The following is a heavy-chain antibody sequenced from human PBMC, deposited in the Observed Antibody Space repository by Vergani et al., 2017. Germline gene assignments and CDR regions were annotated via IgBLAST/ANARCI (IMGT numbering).Heavy chain of an antibody. CDR1: GGSFTSYH. D-gene: IGHD4-11*01. J-gene: IGHJ6*03. Sequence: QVQLQQWGGGLLKPSETLSLTCVVNGGSFTSYHWTWIRQSPGEGLEWVGDIDHTGRPDSNPSLKSRLTMSVDKSRNQFSLTLNSVTATDTAIYFCARVNTETNGHLYYCYYMDVWGQGTAVPVS. CDR2: IDHTGRP. V-gene: IGHV4-34*01. CDR3: ARVNTETNGHLYYCYYMDV.